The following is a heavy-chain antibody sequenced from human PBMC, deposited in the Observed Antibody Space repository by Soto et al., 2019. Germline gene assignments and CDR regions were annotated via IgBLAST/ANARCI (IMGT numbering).Heavy chain of an antibody. D-gene: IGHD5-12*01. Sequence: PGGSLRLSCAVSGFTFSGFWMTWVRQSPGKGLEWVANINHDGDTKYYVDSVKGRFTISRDNAKSSLYLQMNSLRTEDTAVYYCARGGYDFGYEDYWGQETLVTV. J-gene: IGHJ4*02. CDR3: ARGGYDFGYEDY. CDR2: INHDGDTK. V-gene: IGHV3-7*01. CDR1: GFTFSGFW.